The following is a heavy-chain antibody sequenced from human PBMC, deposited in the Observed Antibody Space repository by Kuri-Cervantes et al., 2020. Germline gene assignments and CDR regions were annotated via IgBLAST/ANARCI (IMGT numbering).Heavy chain of an antibody. CDR1: GFTFSSYW. D-gene: IGHD6-13*01. Sequence: GGSLRLSCAASGFTFSSYWMSWVRQAPGKGLEWVANIKQDGSEKYYVDSVKGRFTISRDNAKNSLYLQMNSLRAEDTAVYYCARDRSTWDSSSWYRGLWDYYYGMDVWGQGTRVTVSS. V-gene: IGHV3-7*01. CDR3: ARDRSTWDSSSWYRGLWDYYYGMDV. CDR2: IKQDGSEK. J-gene: IGHJ6*02.